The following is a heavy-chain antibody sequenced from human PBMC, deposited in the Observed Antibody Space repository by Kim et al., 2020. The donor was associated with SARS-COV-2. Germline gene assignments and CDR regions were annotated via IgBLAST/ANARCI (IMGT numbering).Heavy chain of an antibody. CDR2: FHASGRI. J-gene: IGHJ4*02. D-gene: IGHD2-21*02. CDR3: ARAVSVTAAEVHLDL. V-gene: IGHV4-61*02. Sequence: SETLSLTCTVSGASISSGRYFWTWVRQPAGKRPEWIGRFHASGRINYNPSLNNRVSMSGDTSKNQFSLKLTSVTAADTAMYYCARAVSVTAAEVHLDLWGQGTLVTVSS. CDR1: GASISSGRYF.